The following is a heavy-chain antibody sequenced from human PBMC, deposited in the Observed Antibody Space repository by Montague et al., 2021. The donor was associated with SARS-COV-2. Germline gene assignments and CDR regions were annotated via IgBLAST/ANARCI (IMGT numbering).Heavy chain of an antibody. V-gene: IGHV4-59*01. CDR3: AGLQGDGCLYGIDV. CDR2: IYYSGDT. J-gene: IGHJ6*02. Sequence: SETLSLTCTVSGGSISSYNWSWIWQPPGKGLGLIGYIYYSGDTNYNPSFKSRVTISVDASTTQIFLKLSSVTAADTAVYYCAGLQGDGCLYGIDVWGQGTTVTVSS. CDR1: GGSISSYN. D-gene: IGHD5-24*01.